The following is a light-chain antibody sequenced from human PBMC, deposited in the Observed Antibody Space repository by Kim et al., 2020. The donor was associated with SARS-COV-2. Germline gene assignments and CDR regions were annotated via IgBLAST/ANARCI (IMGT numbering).Light chain of an antibody. Sequence: SSELTQDPAVSVALGQTVRITCQGDSLRSYYASWYQQKPGQAPVLVIYGKNNRPSGIPDRFSGSSSGNTASLTITGAQAEDEADYYCNSRDSSGTEVFGT. V-gene: IGLV3-19*01. CDR1: SLRSYY. CDR2: GKN. CDR3: NSRDSSGTEV. J-gene: IGLJ1*01.